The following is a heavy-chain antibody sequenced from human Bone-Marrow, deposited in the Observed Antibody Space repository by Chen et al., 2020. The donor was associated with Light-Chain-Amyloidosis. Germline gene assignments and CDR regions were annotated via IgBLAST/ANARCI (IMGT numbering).Heavy chain of an antibody. D-gene: IGHD5-12*01. V-gene: IGHV5-51*01. Sequence: ISCKGSGYTFPNYWIGWVRQMPGKGLEWMGVIYPDDSDARYRPSFDGQVTISADNSITTAYLQWRSLKASDTAMYYCARRRDGYNFDYWGQGTLVTVSS. CDR2: IYPDDSDA. CDR1: GYTFPNYW. J-gene: IGHJ4*02. CDR3: ARRRDGYNFDY.